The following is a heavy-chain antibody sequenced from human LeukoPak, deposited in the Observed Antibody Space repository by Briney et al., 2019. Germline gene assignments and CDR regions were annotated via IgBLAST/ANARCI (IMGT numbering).Heavy chain of an antibody. CDR1: GYTFTSYG. J-gene: IGHJ4*02. D-gene: IGHD2-15*01. CDR3: ARIVVVAASGSYYFDY. Sequence: APVKVSCKASGYTFTSYGISWVRQAPGQGLEWMGWISAYNGNTNYAQKLQGRVTMTTDTSTSTAYMELRSLRSDDTAVYYCARIVVVAASGSYYFDYWGQGTLVTVSS. V-gene: IGHV1-18*01. CDR2: ISAYNGNT.